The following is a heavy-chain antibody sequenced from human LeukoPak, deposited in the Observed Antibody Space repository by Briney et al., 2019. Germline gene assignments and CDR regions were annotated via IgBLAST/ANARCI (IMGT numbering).Heavy chain of an antibody. Sequence: GGSLRLSCAASGFTFSSYAMHWVRQAPGKGLEWVAVISYDGSNKYYADSVKGRFTISRDNSKNTLYLQMNSLRAEDTAVYYCASEGGYGYSLDYWGQGTLVTVSS. V-gene: IGHV3-30-3*01. J-gene: IGHJ4*02. D-gene: IGHD3-16*01. CDR2: ISYDGSNK. CDR1: GFTFSSYA. CDR3: ASEGGYGYSLDY.